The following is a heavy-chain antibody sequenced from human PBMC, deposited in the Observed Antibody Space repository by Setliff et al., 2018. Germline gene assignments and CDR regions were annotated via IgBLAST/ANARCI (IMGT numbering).Heavy chain of an antibody. CDR1: GYLLTSYG. CDR3: AGSVGGAPYYYGLDV. J-gene: IGHJ6*02. V-gene: IGHV1-18*01. D-gene: IGHD2-15*01. Sequence: ASVKVSCKTSGYLLTSYGLTWVRQAPGQGLEGMGWISPYNGHTNSAQKLQGRVTMTTDTSTNTAYMELSSLRSEDTAVYYCAGSVGGAPYYYGLDVWGQGTTVTVSS. CDR2: ISPYNGHT.